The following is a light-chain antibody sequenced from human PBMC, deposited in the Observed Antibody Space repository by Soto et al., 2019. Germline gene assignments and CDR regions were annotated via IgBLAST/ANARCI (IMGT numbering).Light chain of an antibody. CDR3: QQYNLYSGT. Sequence: DIQMTQSPSTLSASVGDRVTITCRASQSISSWLAWYQQKPGKAPKLLIYDASSLESGVPSRFSGSGSGTEFTLTISSLQPDDFATDYCQQYNLYSGTFGQGTKVDIK. V-gene: IGKV1-5*01. CDR2: DAS. CDR1: QSISSW. J-gene: IGKJ1*01.